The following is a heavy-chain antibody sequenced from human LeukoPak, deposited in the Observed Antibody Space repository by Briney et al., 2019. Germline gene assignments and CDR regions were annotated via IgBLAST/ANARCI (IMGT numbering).Heavy chain of an antibody. Sequence: GGSLRLSCAASGFTFSSYGMHWVRQAPGKGLEWVAVISYDGSNKYYADSVKGRFTISRDNSKNTLYLQMNSLRAEDTAVYYCAKEPGYRSSASDWFDPWGQGTLVTVSS. CDR2: ISYDGSNK. CDR1: GFTFSSYG. D-gene: IGHD6-13*01. V-gene: IGHV3-30*18. J-gene: IGHJ5*02. CDR3: AKEPGYRSSASDWFDP.